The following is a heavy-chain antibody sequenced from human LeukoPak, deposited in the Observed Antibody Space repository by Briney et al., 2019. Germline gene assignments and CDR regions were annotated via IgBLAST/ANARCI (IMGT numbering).Heavy chain of an antibody. CDR2: INSNSGGT. D-gene: IGHD1-26*01. J-gene: IGHJ5*02. CDR1: GYTFTGYY. CDR3: ASSLLTRNWFDP. Sequence: GSVKDSCKASGYTFTGYYMHWVRQAPGQGVEWVGWINSNSGGTNYAQKFQGRVTMTRDTSISTAYMELSRLRSDDTAVYYCASSLLTRNWFDPWGQGTLVTVSS. V-gene: IGHV1-2*02.